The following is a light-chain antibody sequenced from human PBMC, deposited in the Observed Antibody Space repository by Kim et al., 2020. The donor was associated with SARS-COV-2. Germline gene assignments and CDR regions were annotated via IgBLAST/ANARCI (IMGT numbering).Light chain of an antibody. CDR1: IVSKKH. CDR3: YCAPDNNPV. CDR2: RDT. Sequence: SYELTQPSSVSVSPGQTATITCSGEIVSKKHVRWFQQKSGQAPLLIMFRDTERASGISERFSGSSSETTVTLTISGVQAEDEAVYYCYCAPDNNPVFGGGTQLTVL. J-gene: IGLJ2*01. V-gene: IGLV3-27*01.